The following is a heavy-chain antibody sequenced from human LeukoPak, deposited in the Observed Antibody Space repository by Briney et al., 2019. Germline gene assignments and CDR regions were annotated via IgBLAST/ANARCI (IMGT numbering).Heavy chain of an antibody. CDR1: GFTFSSYS. CDR3: AKDRYDSSGYYDNWFDP. CDR2: IKQDGSEK. Sequence: GGSLRLSCAASGFTFSSYSMNWVRQAPGKGLEWVANIKQDGSEKYYVDSVKGRFTISRDNAKNSLYLQMNSLRAEDTALYYCAKDRYDSSGYYDNWFDPWGQGTLVTVSS. J-gene: IGHJ5*02. V-gene: IGHV3-7*03. D-gene: IGHD3-22*01.